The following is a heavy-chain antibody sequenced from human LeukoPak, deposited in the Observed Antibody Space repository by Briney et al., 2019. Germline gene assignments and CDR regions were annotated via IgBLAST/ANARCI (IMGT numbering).Heavy chain of an antibody. V-gene: IGHV1-2*02. CDR2: MNPKSGDT. J-gene: IGHJ4*02. Sequence: ASVKVSCKASGYTFTDYFMHWVRQAPGQGLEWMGWMNPKSGDTKYAQKFQGRVTMNRDTSISTAFMELRSLTSDDTAVYYCARDEHLEYYFDFWGQGTLVTVSS. CDR1: GYTFTDYF. D-gene: IGHD3-3*01. CDR3: ARDEHLEYYFDF.